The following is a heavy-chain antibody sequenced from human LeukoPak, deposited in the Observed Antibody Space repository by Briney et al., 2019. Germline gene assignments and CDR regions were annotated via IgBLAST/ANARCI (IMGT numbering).Heavy chain of an antibody. Sequence: GRSLRPSCAASGFTFSSYGMHWVRQAPGKGLEWVAVIWYDGSNKYYADSVKGRFTISRDNSRNTLYLQMNSLRAEDTAVYYCARQRPGIAVAGLFDYWGQGTLVTVSS. CDR2: IWYDGSNK. CDR1: GFTFSSYG. CDR3: ARQRPGIAVAGLFDY. J-gene: IGHJ4*02. D-gene: IGHD6-19*01. V-gene: IGHV3-33*01.